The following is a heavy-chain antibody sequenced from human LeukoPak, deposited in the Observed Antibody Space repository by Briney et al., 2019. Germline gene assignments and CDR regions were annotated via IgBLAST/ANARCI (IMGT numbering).Heavy chain of an antibody. CDR2: IYDSGST. Sequence: PSETLSLTCTVSGGSIRSSYYYWGWIRQPPGKGLEWIGSIYDSGSTYYNPSLKSRVTISVDTSKNQFSLKLNSVTAADTAVYYCARAFGSGWYVDYWGQGTLVTVSS. CDR1: GGSIRSSYYY. V-gene: IGHV4-39*01. D-gene: IGHD6-19*01. CDR3: ARAFGSGWYVDY. J-gene: IGHJ4*02.